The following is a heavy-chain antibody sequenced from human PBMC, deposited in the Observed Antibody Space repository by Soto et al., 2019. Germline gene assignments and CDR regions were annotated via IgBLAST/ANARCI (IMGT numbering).Heavy chain of an antibody. CDR1: GYTFTSYY. CDR3: ARGATVAVDFDY. CDR2: INPSGGST. D-gene: IGHD6-19*01. V-gene: IGHV1-46*01. J-gene: IGHJ4*02. Sequence: QVQLVQSGAEVKKPGASVKVSCKASGYTFTSYYMHWVRQAPGQGLKWMGIINPSGGSTSYAQKFTGRGTMNRDTSTSTVYMELGSLRSEDTAVYYCARGATVAVDFDYWGQGTRVTVSS.